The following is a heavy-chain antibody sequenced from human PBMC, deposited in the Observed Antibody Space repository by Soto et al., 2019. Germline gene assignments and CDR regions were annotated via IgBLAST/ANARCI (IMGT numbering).Heavy chain of an antibody. Sequence: QVQLVQSGAEVKKPGASVKVSCKASGYTFTSYDINWVRQATGQGLEWMGWMNPNSGNTGYAQKFQGRVTMTWNTSISTADMELSSLRSEDTAVYYCARGQSYYGSGSYDWFDPWGQGTLVTVSS. V-gene: IGHV1-8*01. CDR1: GYTFTSYD. CDR2: MNPNSGNT. D-gene: IGHD3-10*01. CDR3: ARGQSYYGSGSYDWFDP. J-gene: IGHJ5*02.